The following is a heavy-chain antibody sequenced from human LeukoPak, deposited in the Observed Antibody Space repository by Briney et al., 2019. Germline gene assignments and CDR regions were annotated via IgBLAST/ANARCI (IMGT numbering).Heavy chain of an antibody. Sequence: GGPLRLSCAASGFTFSSYGMHWVRQAPGKGLEWVAVIWYDGSNKYYADSVKGRFTISRDNSKNTLYLQMNSLRAEDTAVYYCERDRCSGGSCYEGNWFDPWGQGTLVTVSS. CDR2: IWYDGSNK. V-gene: IGHV3-33*01. CDR1: GFTFSSYG. CDR3: ERDRCSGGSCYEGNWFDP. D-gene: IGHD2-15*01. J-gene: IGHJ5*02.